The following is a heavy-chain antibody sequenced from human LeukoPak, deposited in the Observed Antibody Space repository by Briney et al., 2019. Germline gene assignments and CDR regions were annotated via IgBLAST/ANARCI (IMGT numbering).Heavy chain of an antibody. CDR1: GFTFSIYW. Sequence: PGRSLRLSCAASGFTFSIYWMNWVRQAPGKGLVWVSHINSDGSSSNYADSVKGRFTISRDNAKNTLYMQMNSLRAEDTAVYFCARGQMIDYWGQGTLVTVSS. CDR3: ARGQMIDY. J-gene: IGHJ4*02. D-gene: IGHD5-24*01. V-gene: IGHV3-74*01. CDR2: INSDGSSS.